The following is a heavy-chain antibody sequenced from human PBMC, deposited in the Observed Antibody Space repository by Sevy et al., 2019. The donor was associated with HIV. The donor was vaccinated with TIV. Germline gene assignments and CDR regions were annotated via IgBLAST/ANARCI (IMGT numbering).Heavy chain of an antibody. CDR1: GYTFTGYY. J-gene: IGHJ6*02. D-gene: IGHD2-2*01. Sequence: ASVKVSCKASGYTFTGYYMHWVRQAPGQGLEWMGWINPNSGGTNYAQKFQGWVTMTRDTSISTAYMELSRLRSDDTAVYYCARDLMSGTNYYYGMDVWGQGTTVTVSS. CDR3: ARDLMSGTNYYYGMDV. V-gene: IGHV1-2*04. CDR2: INPNSGGT.